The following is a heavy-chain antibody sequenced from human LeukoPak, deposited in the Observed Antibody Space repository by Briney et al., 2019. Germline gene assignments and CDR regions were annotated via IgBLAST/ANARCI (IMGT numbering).Heavy chain of an antibody. J-gene: IGHJ4*02. Sequence: ASVKVSCKASGGTFSSYAISWVRQAPGQGLEWMGGIIPIFGTANYAQKLQGRVTITADKSTSTAYMELSSLRSEDTAVYYCARDFVPEGRQLSDYWGQGTLVTVSS. CDR2: IIPIFGTA. V-gene: IGHV1-69*06. CDR3: ARDFVPEGRQLSDY. CDR1: GGTFSSYA. D-gene: IGHD5-18*01.